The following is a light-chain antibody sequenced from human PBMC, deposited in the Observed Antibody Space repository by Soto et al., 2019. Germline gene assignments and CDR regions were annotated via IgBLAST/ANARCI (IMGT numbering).Light chain of an antibody. V-gene: IGLV4-69*01. J-gene: IGLJ1*01. Sequence: QLVLTQSPSASASLGASVKLTCTLSSGHSSYAIAWHQQQPEKGPRYLMKVNIDGSHTKGDGIPDRFSGSSSGAERYLTLSSLQSEDEADYYCQTWGTGIRVFGTGTKLTVL. CDR1: SGHSSYA. CDR3: QTWGTGIRV. CDR2: VNIDGSH.